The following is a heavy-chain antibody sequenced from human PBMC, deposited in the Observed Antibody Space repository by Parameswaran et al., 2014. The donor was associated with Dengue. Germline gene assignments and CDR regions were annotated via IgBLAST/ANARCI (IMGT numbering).Heavy chain of an antibody. CDR2: MNPNSGNT. CDR3: ARIRDFWSG. Sequence: WVRQAPGQGLEWMGWMNPNSGNTGYAQKFQGRITMTRNTSISTAYMELSSLRSDDTAVYYCARIRDFWSGWGQGTLVTVSS. J-gene: IGHJ4*02. D-gene: IGHD3-3*01. V-gene: IGHV1-8*01.